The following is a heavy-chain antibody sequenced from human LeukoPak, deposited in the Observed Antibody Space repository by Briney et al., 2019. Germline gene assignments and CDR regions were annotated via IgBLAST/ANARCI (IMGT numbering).Heavy chain of an antibody. D-gene: IGHD2-2*02. V-gene: IGHV1-18*01. CDR1: GYTFTSYG. CDR3: ARAPLGYCSSTSCYTRGYFDY. J-gene: IGHJ4*02. CDR2: ISAYNGNT. Sequence: GASVKVSCKASGYTFTSYGISWVRQAPGQGLEWMGWISAYNGNTNYAQKLQGRVTMTTDTSTSTAYMELRSLRSDDTAVYYCARAPLGYCSSTSCYTRGYFDYWGQGTLVTVSS.